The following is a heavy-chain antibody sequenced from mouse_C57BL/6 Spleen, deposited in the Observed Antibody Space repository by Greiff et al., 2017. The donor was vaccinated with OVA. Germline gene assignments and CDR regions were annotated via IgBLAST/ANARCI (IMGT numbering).Heavy chain of an antibody. CDR3: ARPPNWDDYYAIDY. V-gene: IGHV1-52*01. CDR1: GYTFTSYW. Sequence: QVQLQQPGAELVRPGSSVKLSCKASGYTFTSYWMHWVKQRPIQGLEWIGNIDPSDSETHYNQKFKDKATLTVDKSSSTAYMQLSSLTSEDSAVYYCARPPNWDDYYAIDYWGQGTSVTVSS. CDR2: IDPSDSET. D-gene: IGHD4-1*01. J-gene: IGHJ4*01.